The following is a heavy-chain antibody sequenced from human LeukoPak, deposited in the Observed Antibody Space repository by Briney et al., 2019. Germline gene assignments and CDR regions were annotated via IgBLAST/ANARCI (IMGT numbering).Heavy chain of an antibody. J-gene: IGHJ6*03. CDR3: ASLGGSYHGYYMDV. Sequence: QARGSLRLPCAASGFTFSSYWMHWVRQAPGKGLVWVSRINTDGSSTSYADSVKGRFTISRDNAKNTLYLQMNSLRAEDTAVYYCASLGGSYHGYYMDVWGKGTTVTVSS. CDR2: INTDGSST. D-gene: IGHD1-26*01. V-gene: IGHV3-74*01. CDR1: GFTFSSYW.